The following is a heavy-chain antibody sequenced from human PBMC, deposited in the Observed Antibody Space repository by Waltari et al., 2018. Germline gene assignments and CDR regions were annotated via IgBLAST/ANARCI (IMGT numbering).Heavy chain of an antibody. Sequence: QVQLVQSGAEVKKPGSSVKVSCKASGGTFSSYAISWVRQAPGQGLEWMGGIIPIFGTANYAQKFQGRVTITTDESTSTAYMELSSLRSEDTAVYYCASLRPDFCGGDCFYAFDIWGQGTMVTVSS. D-gene: IGHD2-21*01. CDR3: ASLRPDFCGGDCFYAFDI. V-gene: IGHV1-69*05. CDR2: IIPIFGTA. J-gene: IGHJ3*02. CDR1: GGTFSSYA.